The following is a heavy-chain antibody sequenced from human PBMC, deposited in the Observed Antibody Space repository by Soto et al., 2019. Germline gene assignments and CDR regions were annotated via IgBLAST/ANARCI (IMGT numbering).Heavy chain of an antibody. Sequence: QLQLQESGPGLVKPSETLSLTCTVSGGSLSSSIYYWGWIRQPPGKGMEWIGSIFYNGNPYYNPSHKIRVTISLDTSQNRFSLRRSSVTAPDTAVYYCASAPVIDYFDSWGQGTLVTVSS. CDR1: GGSLSSSIYY. CDR3: ASAPVIDYFDS. V-gene: IGHV4-39*01. J-gene: IGHJ4*02. CDR2: IFYNGNP.